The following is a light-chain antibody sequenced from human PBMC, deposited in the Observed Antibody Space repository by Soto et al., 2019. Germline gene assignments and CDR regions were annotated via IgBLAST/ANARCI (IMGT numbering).Light chain of an antibody. CDR2: DAS. J-gene: IGKJ4*01. CDR1: QSVGTY. V-gene: IGKV3-11*01. CDR3: QWRGKWPLS. Sequence: EIVLTQSPATLSLSPGERAILSCRASQSVGTYLAWYQQKPGQAPRLLIYDASNRATGIPARFSGSGSGTDFTLTTSSLEPEDFAVYYCQWRGKWPLSFGGGTKVDI.